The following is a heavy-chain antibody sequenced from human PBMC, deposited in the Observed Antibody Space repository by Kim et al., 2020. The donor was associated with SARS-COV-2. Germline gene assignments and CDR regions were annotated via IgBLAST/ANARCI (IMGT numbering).Heavy chain of an antibody. Sequence: SETLSLTCTVSGGFISISSYYWGWIRQPPGKGLEWIGHIFYSGSTYHNPSLKSRLTIAVDTSKNQFSLRLNSVTVEDTAVYYCVRCMGARSPHYYGMDVWGQGTTVTVSS. CDR2: IFYSGST. CDR3: VRCMGARSPHYYGMDV. CDR1: GGFISISSYY. D-gene: IGHD1-26*01. V-gene: IGHV4-39*01. J-gene: IGHJ6*02.